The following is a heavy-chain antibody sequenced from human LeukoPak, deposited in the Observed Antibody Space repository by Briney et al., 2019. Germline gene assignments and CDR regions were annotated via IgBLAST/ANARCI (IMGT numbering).Heavy chain of an antibody. V-gene: IGHV3-9*01. CDR2: ISWNSGSI. D-gene: IGHD2-21*02. CDR3: ARKGLPDY. J-gene: IGHJ4*02. Sequence: GGSLRLSCAASGFTFDDYAMHWVRQAPGKGLEWVSGISWNSGSIGYADSVKGRFTISRDNAKNSLYLQMNSLRAEDTAMYYCARKGLPDYWGRGTMVTVSS. CDR1: GFTFDDYA.